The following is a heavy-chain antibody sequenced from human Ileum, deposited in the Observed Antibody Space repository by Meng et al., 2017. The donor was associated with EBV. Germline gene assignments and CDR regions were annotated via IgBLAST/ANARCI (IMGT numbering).Heavy chain of an antibody. J-gene: IGHJ4*02. CDR2: TYGSDI. V-gene: IGHV4-61*01. CDR3: AYYRFGRGGVGS. Sequence: QLQDVGPGLWTPSDTLSRSCSVSGGPVRGDSSRGIRTLQAPGGDLGWIGHTYGSDINYPPSFQSRVTISIDTAKNQLFLKLTSVTAADTAMYYCAYYRFGRGGVGSWGQGTLVTVSS. D-gene: IGHD3/OR15-3a*01. CDR1: GGPVRGDSSR.